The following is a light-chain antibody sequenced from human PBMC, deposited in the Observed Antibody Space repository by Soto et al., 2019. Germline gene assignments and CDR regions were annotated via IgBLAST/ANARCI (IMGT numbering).Light chain of an antibody. CDR1: VNGSTCV. CDR2: GAS. Sequence: EVVLTQSPATLSLSPGERATLSCMASVNGSTCVDGYQQQPAQTPRLLIYGASSRATGIPARFSGSGSGTDFTLTISRLEPEDFAVYYCQQYGSSPPWTFGQGTKVDIK. J-gene: IGKJ1*01. CDR3: QQYGSSPPWT. V-gene: IGKV3-20*01.